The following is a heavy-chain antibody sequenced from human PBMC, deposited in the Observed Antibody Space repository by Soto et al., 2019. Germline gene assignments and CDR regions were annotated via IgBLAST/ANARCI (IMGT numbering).Heavy chain of an antibody. CDR2: VSIGGST. V-gene: IGHV3-23*01. J-gene: IGHJ4*02. CDR3: AKRSGAGGPFDY. D-gene: IGHD2-15*01. Sequence: GGSLRLSCAASGFTFSSYAMGWVRQGPGKGLEWVAVVSIGGSTHYADSVRGRFTISRDNSKNTLSLQMNSLTAEDTAVYFCAKRSGAGGPFDYWGQGALVTVSS. CDR1: GFTFSSYA.